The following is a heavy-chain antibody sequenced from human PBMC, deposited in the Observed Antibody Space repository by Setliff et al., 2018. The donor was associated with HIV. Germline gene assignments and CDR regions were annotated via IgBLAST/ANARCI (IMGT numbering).Heavy chain of an antibody. J-gene: IGHJ5*02. D-gene: IGHD3-22*01. CDR2: IKRKTDGGTA. CDR3: DSSGYLREEGFDP. Sequence: PGGSLRLSCEASGFTFSHVWMSWVRQAPGKGLEWVGRIKRKTDGGTADYAAPVKGRLTISRDDSKNTMYLQMNSLETEDTAMYYYDSSGYLREEGFDPWGQGTLVTVSS. V-gene: IGHV3-15*01. CDR1: GFTFSHVW.